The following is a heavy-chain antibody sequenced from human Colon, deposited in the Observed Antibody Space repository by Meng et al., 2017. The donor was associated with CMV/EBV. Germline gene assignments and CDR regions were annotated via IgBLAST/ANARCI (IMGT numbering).Heavy chain of an antibody. J-gene: IGHJ4*02. Sequence: LGQPGGSLQLSGAASAFTAMEHYITWVRHSPWKGLECVLLIDGDGNTDYADSVKGRFSITKHNSKSTLFLQANDLRVEDTGVYYCAGSSYRNTWYVLDFWGQGALVTVSS. D-gene: IGHD6-13*01. CDR1: AFTAMEHY. CDR3: AGSSYRNTWYVLDF. CDR2: IDGDGNT. V-gene: IGHV3-66*01.